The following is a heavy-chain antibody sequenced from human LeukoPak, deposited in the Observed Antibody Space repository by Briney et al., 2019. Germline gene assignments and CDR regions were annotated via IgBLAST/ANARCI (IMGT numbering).Heavy chain of an antibody. CDR1: GDSISSRDYY. D-gene: IGHD3-9*01. Sequence: TSETLSLTCSVSGDSISSRDYYWSWIRQPPGKGLEWIGYIYYSGSTSYNPSLKSRVTISVDTSKNQFSLRLSSVTAADTAVYYCARGFDGHNALDIWGQGTMVTVSS. J-gene: IGHJ3*02. CDR3: ARGFDGHNALDI. CDR2: IYYSGST. V-gene: IGHV4-30-4*08.